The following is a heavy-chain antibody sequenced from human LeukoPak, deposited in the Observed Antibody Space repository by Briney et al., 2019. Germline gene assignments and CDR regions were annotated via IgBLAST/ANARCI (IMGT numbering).Heavy chain of an antibody. D-gene: IGHD2-2*01. V-gene: IGHV1-18*01. CDR2: ISAYNGNT. CDR3: ARERGYCSSTSCYVGDLYYYYGMDV. J-gene: IGHJ6*04. CDR1: GGTFSSYA. Sequence: ASVKVSCKASGGTFSSYAISWVRQAPGQGLEWMGWISAYNGNTNYAQKLQGRVTMTTDTSTSTAYMELRSLRSDDTAVYYCARERGYCSSTSCYVGDLYYYYGMDVWGKGTTVTVSS.